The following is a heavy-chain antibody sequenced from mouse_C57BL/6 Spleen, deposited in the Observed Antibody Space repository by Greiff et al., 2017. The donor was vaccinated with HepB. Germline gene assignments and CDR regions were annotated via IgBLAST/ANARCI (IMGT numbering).Heavy chain of an antibody. CDR2: IDPSDSET. D-gene: IGHD2-2*01. CDR1: GYTFTSYW. V-gene: IGHV1-52*01. J-gene: IGHJ2*01. Sequence: QVQLKQPGAELVRPGSSVKLSCKASGYTFTSYWMHWVKQRPIQGLEWIGNIDPSDSETHYNQKFKDKATLTVDKSSSTAYMQLSSLTSEDSAVYYCARSGGYDIYFDYWGQGTTLTVSS. CDR3: ARSGGYDIYFDY.